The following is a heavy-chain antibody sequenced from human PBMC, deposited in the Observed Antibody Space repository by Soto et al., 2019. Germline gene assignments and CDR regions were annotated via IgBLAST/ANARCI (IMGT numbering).Heavy chain of an antibody. V-gene: IGHV3-23*01. Sequence: PGDSLRLSCQPPGLTFRSYAMSGFRQALGKGREWVSAIGGSGGSTYYADSVKGRFTISRDNSKNTLYLQMNSLRAEDTAVYYCAKDQGSSWYEIDYWGQGPLVTVSS. J-gene: IGHJ4*02. CDR1: GLTFRSYA. CDR2: IGGSGGST. D-gene: IGHD6-13*01. CDR3: AKDQGSSWYEIDY.